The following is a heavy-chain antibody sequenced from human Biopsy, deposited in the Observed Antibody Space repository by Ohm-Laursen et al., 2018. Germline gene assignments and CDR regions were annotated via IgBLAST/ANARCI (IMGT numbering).Heavy chain of an antibody. J-gene: IGHJ3*01. CDR3: ANWSYYYDSSGPPAFDV. CDR2: MNPDSGNT. V-gene: IGHV1-8*01. CDR1: GYTFTSYE. Sequence: SVKVSCKASGYTFTSYEINWVRQATGQGLEWMGWMNPDSGNTGYAQNFQGRVTMTRNTSISTACMELSSLRSEDTAVYYCANWSYYYDSSGPPAFDVWGQGTMVTVSS. D-gene: IGHD3-22*01.